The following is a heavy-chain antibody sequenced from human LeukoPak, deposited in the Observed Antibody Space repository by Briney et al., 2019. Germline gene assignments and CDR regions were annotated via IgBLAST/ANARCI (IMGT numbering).Heavy chain of an antibody. D-gene: IGHD2-15*01. J-gene: IGHJ4*02. CDR1: GFTFSSYW. V-gene: IGHV3-21*05. Sequence: GGSLRLSCAASGFTFSSYWMSWVRQAPGKGLEWVSYISSSSSYTNYADSVKGRFTISRDNAKNSLYLQMNSLRAEDTAVYYCARAGEVVVAATDYWGQGTLVTVSS. CDR2: ISSSSSYT. CDR3: ARAGEVVVAATDY.